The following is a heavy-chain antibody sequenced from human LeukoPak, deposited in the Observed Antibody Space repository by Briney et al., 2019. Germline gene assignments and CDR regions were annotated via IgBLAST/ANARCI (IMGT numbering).Heavy chain of an antibody. CDR3: ARVVAAVALRDYHYVDV. CDR2: IYSGEVT. Sequence: PGGSLRLSCAASGFTFSTYSMNWVRQAPGKGLECVSIIYSGEVTSYADSVKGRFTISRDSGTNTLFLQMDNLRADDTAVYYCARVVAAVALRDYHYVDVWGKGTTVTVSS. D-gene: IGHD2-15*01. J-gene: IGHJ6*03. V-gene: IGHV3-53*01. CDR1: GFTFSTYS.